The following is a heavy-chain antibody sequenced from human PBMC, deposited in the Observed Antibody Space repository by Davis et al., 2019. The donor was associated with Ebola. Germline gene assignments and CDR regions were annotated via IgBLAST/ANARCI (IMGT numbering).Heavy chain of an antibody. CDR2: INTGGDNT. J-gene: IGHJ4*02. D-gene: IGHD3-16*01. Sequence: GGSLRLSCTASGFTFGNYGMSWVHQAPGKGLFWISSINTGGDNTHYADSVKGRFSISRDNSKNTFYLQMNSLRAEDTAVYYCATQLWDSDYWGQGVLVGVFS. CDR3: ATQLWDSDY. V-gene: IGHV3-23*01. CDR1: GFTFGNYG.